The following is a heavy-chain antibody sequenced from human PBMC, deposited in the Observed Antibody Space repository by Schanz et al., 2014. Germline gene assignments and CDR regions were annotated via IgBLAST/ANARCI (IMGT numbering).Heavy chain of an antibody. J-gene: IGHJ6*02. V-gene: IGHV3-48*02. CDR1: GFTFSTYS. CDR2: ISSDTSSI. Sequence: EVQLVESGGGLVQPGGSLSLSCAASGFTFSTYSMNWVRQAPGKGLEWVSYISSDTSSIYYAYSVRGRFTISRDNAKNSLYLQLNSLRDEDTAVYYCARPVGTNYYYYGLDVWGQGTTVTVSS. CDR3: ARPVGTNYYYYGLDV.